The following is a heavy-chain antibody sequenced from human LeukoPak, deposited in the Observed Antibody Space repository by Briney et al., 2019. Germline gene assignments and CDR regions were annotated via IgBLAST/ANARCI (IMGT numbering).Heavy chain of an antibody. J-gene: IGHJ4*02. CDR2: IYQSGRT. V-gene: IGHV4-38-2*01. CDR3: ARPTPYCSGGSCYFDY. Sequence: SETLSLTCGVSGYSISSGYYWGWIRQPPGKGLEWIGIIYQSGRTYYNPSLKSRVTISVDTSKNQFSLKLSSVTAADTAVYYCARPTPYCSGGSCYFDYWGQGTLVTVSS. D-gene: IGHD2-15*01. CDR1: GYSISSGYY.